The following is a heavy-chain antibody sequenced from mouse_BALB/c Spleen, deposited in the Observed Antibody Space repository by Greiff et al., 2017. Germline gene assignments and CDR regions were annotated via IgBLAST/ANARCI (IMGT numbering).Heavy chain of an antibody. J-gene: IGHJ4*01. D-gene: IGHD2-4*01. CDR2: INPCKGAT. Sequence: EVKLVESGPGLVAPAPSVSISCKASGYSFTGYFVHWVKQSPGKGLEWLGRINPCKGATYYKQKFTGKATLTVDKSSRAVHMVHLRLTAEESAVYYCGEWGYDNDNDMDYWGQGTSVTVSS. V-gene: IGHV1-37*01. CDR1: GYSFTGYF. CDR3: GEWGYDNDNDMDY.